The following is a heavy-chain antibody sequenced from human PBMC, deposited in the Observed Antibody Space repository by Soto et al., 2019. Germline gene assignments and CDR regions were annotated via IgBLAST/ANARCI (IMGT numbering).Heavy chain of an antibody. V-gene: IGHV4-59*01. CDR1: GGSISSYY. J-gene: IGHJ5*02. Sequence: QVQLQESGPGLVKPSETLSLTCTVSGGSISSYYWSWIRQPPGKGLEWIGYIYYSGSTNYNPSLKSRVTISVDTSKNQFSLKLSSVTAPDTAVYYCARDQVPAALLGWIDPWGQGTLVTVSS. CDR3: ARDQVPAALLGWIDP. D-gene: IGHD2-2*01. CDR2: IYYSGST.